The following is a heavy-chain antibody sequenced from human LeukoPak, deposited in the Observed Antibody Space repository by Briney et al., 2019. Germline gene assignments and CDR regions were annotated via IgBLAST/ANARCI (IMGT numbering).Heavy chain of an antibody. CDR2: IYYSGST. D-gene: IGHD3-10*01. Sequence: PSETLSLTCTVSGGSISSYYWSWIRQPPGKGLEWIGYIYYSGSTNYNPSLKSRVTISVDTSKNQFSLKLSSVTAADTAVYYCARDRGGYYGSGSHIDYWGQGTLVTVSS. V-gene: IGHV4-59*01. CDR1: GGSISSYY. J-gene: IGHJ4*02. CDR3: ARDRGGYYGSGSHIDY.